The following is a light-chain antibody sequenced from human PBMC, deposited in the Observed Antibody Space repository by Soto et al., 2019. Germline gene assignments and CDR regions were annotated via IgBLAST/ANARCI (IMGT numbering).Light chain of an antibody. CDR3: SSYAGSSNV. V-gene: IGLV2-14*01. Sequence: QSALTQPASVSGSPGQSITISCTGTSSDVGGYNYVSWYQQHPGKAPKLMIYGVSNRPSGVSSRYSGSKSGNTASLTISGLLTEDEADYYCSSYAGSSNVFGTGTKLTVL. CDR1: SSDVGGYNY. J-gene: IGLJ1*01. CDR2: GVS.